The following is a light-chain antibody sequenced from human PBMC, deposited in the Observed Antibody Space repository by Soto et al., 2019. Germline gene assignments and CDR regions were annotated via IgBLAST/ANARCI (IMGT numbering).Light chain of an antibody. V-gene: IGLV4-69*02. CDR1: SGHSSYA. J-gene: IGLJ3*02. CDR3: QTWGTGIRV. Sequence: QLVLTQSPSASASLGASVKLTCTLSSGHSSYAIAWHQQRPEKGPRYLMKLNSDGSHSKGDGIPDRFSGSSSGAERYLTISGLHFEDGADYYCQTWGTGIRVFGGGTKLTVL. CDR2: LNSDGSH.